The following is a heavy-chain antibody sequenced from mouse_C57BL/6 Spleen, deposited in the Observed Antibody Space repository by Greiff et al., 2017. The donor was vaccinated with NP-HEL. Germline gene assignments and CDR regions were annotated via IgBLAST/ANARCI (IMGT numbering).Heavy chain of an antibody. D-gene: IGHD1-1*01. Sequence: EVKVVESGGGLVQPGGSLKLSCAASGFTFSDYYMYWVRQTPEKRLEWVAYISNGGGSTYYPDTVKGRFTISTDNAKNTLYLQMSRLKSEDTAMYYCARQIYYNGSSMSLYWYFDVWGTGTTVTVAS. CDR3: ARQIYYNGSSMSLYWYFDV. V-gene: IGHV5-12*01. CDR1: GFTFSDYY. J-gene: IGHJ1*03. CDR2: ISNGGGST.